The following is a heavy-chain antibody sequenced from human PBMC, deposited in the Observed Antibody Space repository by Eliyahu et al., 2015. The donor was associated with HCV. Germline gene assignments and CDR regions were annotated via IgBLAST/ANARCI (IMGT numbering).Heavy chain of an antibody. V-gene: IGHV1-69*06. D-gene: IGHD3-3*01. Sequence: QVQLVQSGAEVKKPGSSVXVSCKASGGTFSSYAISWVRQAPGQGLEWMGGIIPIFGTANYAQKFQGRVTITADKSTSTAYMELSSLRSEDTAVYYCARGGIFGADTADWFDPWGQGTLVTVSS. CDR2: IIPIFGTA. CDR3: ARGGIFGADTADWFDP. CDR1: GGTFSSYA. J-gene: IGHJ5*02.